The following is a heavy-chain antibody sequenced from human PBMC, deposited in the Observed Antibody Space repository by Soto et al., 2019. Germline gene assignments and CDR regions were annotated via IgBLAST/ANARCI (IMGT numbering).Heavy chain of an antibody. V-gene: IGHV3-23*01. J-gene: IGHJ4*02. Sequence: GGALRLSCAASGFTFSRYAISWVRQAPGKGLEWVSAISGSGGSTYYADSVKGRFTISRDNSKNTLYLQMNSLRAEDTAVYYCAKDLVHDYGDHTYWGQGTLVTVSS. CDR1: GFTFSRYA. CDR3: AKDLVHDYGDHTY. CDR2: ISGSGGST. D-gene: IGHD4-17*01.